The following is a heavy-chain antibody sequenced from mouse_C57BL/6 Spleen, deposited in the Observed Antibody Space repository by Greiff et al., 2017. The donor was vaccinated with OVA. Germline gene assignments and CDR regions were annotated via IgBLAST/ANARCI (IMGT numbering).Heavy chain of an antibody. CDR1: GYAFSSSW. CDR3: ARKVYGNYLYAMDY. D-gene: IGHD2-1*01. J-gene: IGHJ4*01. CDR2: IYPGDGDT. V-gene: IGHV1-82*01. Sequence: QVHVKQSGPELVKPGASVKISGKASGYAFSSSWMNWVKQRPGKGLEWIGRIYPGDGDTNYNGKFKGKATLTADKSSSTAYMQLSSLTSEDSAVYFCARKVYGNYLYAMDYWGQGTSVTVSS.